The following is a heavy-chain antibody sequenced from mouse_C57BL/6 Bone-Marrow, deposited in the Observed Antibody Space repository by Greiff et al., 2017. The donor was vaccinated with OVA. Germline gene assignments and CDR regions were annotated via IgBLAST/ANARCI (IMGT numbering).Heavy chain of an antibody. D-gene: IGHD2-4*01. J-gene: IGHJ3*01. Sequence: EVKLMESGGGLVKPGGSLKLSCAASGFTFSDYGMHWVRQAPEKGLEWVAYISSGSSTIYYADTVKGRFTISRDNAKNTLFLQMTSMRSEDKDMYYCARPSYYEYDWIACWGQGTLVTVSA. V-gene: IGHV5-17*01. CDR2: ISSGSSTI. CDR3: ARPSYYEYDWIAC. CDR1: GFTFSDYG.